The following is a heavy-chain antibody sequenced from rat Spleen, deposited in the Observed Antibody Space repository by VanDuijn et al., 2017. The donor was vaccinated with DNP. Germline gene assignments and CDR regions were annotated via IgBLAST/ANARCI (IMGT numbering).Heavy chain of an antibody. CDR2: ISYGGGTT. V-gene: IGHV5-22*01. CDR3: ARHVLPLRVGYY. Sequence: EVQLVESGGGLVQPGRSLKLSCAASGFTFSDYYMAWVRPAPTKGLEWVAYISYGGGTTNYADSVKGRFTISRDNAINTLYLQLNSLRSEDMATYYCARHVLPLRVGYYWGQGVMVTVSS. CDR1: GFTFSDYY. D-gene: IGHD4-1*01. J-gene: IGHJ2*01.